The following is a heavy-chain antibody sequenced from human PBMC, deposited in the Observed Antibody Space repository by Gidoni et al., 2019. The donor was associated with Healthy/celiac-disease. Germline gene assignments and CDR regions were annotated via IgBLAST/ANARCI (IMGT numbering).Heavy chain of an antibody. CDR1: GGTFSSYA. V-gene: IGHV1-69*01. Sequence: QVQLVQSGAEVKKPGSSVKVSCKASGGTFSSYAISWVRQAPGQGLEWMGGIIPIFGTANYAQKFQGRVTITADESTSTAYMELSSLRSEDTAVYYCARKQSGRWLQSPYYYGMDVWGQGTTVTVSS. D-gene: IGHD3-10*01. CDR3: ARKQSGRWLQSPYYYGMDV. J-gene: IGHJ6*02. CDR2: IIPIFGTA.